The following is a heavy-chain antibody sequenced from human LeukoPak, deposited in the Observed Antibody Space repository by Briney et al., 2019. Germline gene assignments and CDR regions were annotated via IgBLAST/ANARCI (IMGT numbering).Heavy chain of an antibody. CDR3: ARILSGSYYGRDFDY. D-gene: IGHD1-26*01. CDR1: GYXFTGYY. CDR2: INPNSGGT. J-gene: IGHJ4*02. Sequence: ASVKVSCKASGYXFTGYYMHWVRQAPGQGLEWMGWINPNSGGTNYAQKFQGRVTMTRDTSISTAYMELSRLRSDDTAVYYCARILSGSYYGRDFDYWGQGTLVTVSS. V-gene: IGHV1-2*02.